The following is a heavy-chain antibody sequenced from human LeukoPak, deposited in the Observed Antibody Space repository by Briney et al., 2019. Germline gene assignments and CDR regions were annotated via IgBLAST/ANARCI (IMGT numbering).Heavy chain of an antibody. V-gene: IGHV3-30*04. J-gene: IGHJ4*02. D-gene: IGHD2-2*01. CDR3: GRDRGSMRFSTSGRGIGYFDY. CDR1: GFTFSGYA. Sequence: GRALRVSRVASGFTFSGYAMQWVRQAPGEGLEWVAVISYDGSNEYYADAVKSGLSISRDNSTNTLYVQMISRRAADEAVYYCGRDRGSMRFSTSGRGIGYFDYWGQGTLVTVSS. CDR2: ISYDGSNE.